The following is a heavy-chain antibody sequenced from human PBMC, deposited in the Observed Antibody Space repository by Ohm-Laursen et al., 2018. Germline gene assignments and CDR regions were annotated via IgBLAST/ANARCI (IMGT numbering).Heavy chain of an antibody. V-gene: IGHV4-34*01. CDR3: ARETSFWSGYYTGIRWFDP. D-gene: IGHD3-3*01. CDR2: INHSGST. CDR1: GGSFSGYY. J-gene: IGHJ5*02. Sequence: SDTLSLTCAVYGGSFSGYYWSWIRQPPGKGLEWIGEINHSGSTNYNPSLKSRVTISVDTSKNQFSLKLSSVTAADTAVYYCARETSFWSGYYTGIRWFDPWGQGPLVTVSS.